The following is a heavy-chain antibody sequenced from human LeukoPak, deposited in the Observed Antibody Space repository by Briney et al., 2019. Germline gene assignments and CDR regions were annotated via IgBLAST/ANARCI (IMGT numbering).Heavy chain of an antibody. CDR1: GFPFSTYG. J-gene: IGHJ4*02. CDR3: ARDYDHYFDY. D-gene: IGHD3-3*01. V-gene: IGHV3-33*01. CDR2: LWYGGSSK. Sequence: GGSLRLSCAASGFPFSTYGMHWVRQAPGKGLEWVAVLWYGGSSKYYEDSVKGRFTISRDNSKNTLYLQVNSLRVEDTAVYYCARDYDHYFDYWGQGTLVTVSS.